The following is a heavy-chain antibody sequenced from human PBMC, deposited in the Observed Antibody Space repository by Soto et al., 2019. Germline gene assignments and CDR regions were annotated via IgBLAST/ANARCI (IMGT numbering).Heavy chain of an antibody. CDR3: ATDRGNY. J-gene: IGHJ4*02. Sequence: ETLSLTCAVYGGSFSSYYCSWIRQPPGKGLEWIGEINHSGSTNYNPSLKSRVTISVGTSKNQFSLKLSSVTAADTAVYYCATDRGNYWGQGTPVTVSS. V-gene: IGHV4-34*01. CDR2: INHSGST. CDR1: GGSFSSYY.